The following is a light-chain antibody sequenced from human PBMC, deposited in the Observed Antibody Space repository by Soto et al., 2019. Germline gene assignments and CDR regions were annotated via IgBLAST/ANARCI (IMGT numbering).Light chain of an antibody. CDR3: QQYDTWYT. CDR2: KAS. Sequence: DIQMTQSPSTLSASVGDRVTITCRASQSISSLLAWYQQKPGKAPKLLIYKASNLESGVPSRFSGSGSGTQFTLTISSLQPDDFATYYCQQYDTWYTFGQGTKLEIK. V-gene: IGKV1-5*03. J-gene: IGKJ2*01. CDR1: QSISSL.